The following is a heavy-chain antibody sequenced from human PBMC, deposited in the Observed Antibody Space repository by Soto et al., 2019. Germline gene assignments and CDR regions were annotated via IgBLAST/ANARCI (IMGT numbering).Heavy chain of an antibody. CDR3: ASQSITMVRGVIVVWFDP. CDR1: GGSISSSIYY. CDR2: IYYSGST. J-gene: IGHJ5*02. D-gene: IGHD3-10*01. Sequence: SETLSLTWTVSGGSISSSIYYWVWIRQPPGKVLEWIGSIYYSGSTYYNPSLKSRVTISVDTSKNQFSLKLSSVTAADTAVYYCASQSITMVRGVIVVWFDPWGQGTLVTVSS. V-gene: IGHV4-39*01.